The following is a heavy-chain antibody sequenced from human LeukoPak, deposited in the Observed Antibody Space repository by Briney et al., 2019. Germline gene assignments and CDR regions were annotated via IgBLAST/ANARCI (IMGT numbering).Heavy chain of an antibody. D-gene: IGHD5-24*01. V-gene: IGHV3-74*01. CDR3: TIMSREAPGLRYL. Sequence: GGSLRLSCAASGFTFSSYWMQWVRQAPGKGLVWVPRLSPDGSSTTYADSVKGRFTISRDNAKNTLYLQIGSLTADDTAVYYFTIMSREAPGLRYLWGQRALGTVSS. CDR2: LSPDGSST. J-gene: IGHJ5*02. CDR1: GFTFSSYW.